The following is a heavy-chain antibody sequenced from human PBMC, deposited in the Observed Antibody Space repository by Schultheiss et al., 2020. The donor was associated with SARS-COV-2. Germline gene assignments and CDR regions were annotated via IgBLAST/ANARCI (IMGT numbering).Heavy chain of an antibody. Sequence: GESLKISCAASGFTFSSYSMNWVRQAPGKGLEWVSSISSSSSYIYYADSVKGRFTISRDNSKNTLYLQMNSLRAEDTAVYYCARDPYSSSWTRDNYYYGMDVWGQGTTVTVSS. CDR1: GFTFSSYS. D-gene: IGHD6-13*01. CDR3: ARDPYSSSWTRDNYYYGMDV. CDR2: ISSSSSYI. J-gene: IGHJ6*02. V-gene: IGHV3-21*01.